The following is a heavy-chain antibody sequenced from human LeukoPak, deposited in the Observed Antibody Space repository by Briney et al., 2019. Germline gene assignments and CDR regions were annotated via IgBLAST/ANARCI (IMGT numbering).Heavy chain of an antibody. D-gene: IGHD2-15*01. CDR2: IYYSGST. Sequence: SETLSLTCTVSGGSISSGDYYWSWIRQPPGKGLEWIGYIYYSGSTNYNPSLKSRVTISVDTSKNQFSLKLSSVTAADTAVYYCARIADCSGGSCYSGIFDYWGQGTLVTVSS. J-gene: IGHJ4*02. CDR3: ARIADCSGGSCYSGIFDY. V-gene: IGHV4-61*08. CDR1: GGSISSGDYY.